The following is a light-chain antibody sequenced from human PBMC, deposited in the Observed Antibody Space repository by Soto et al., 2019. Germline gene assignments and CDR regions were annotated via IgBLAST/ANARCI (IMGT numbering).Light chain of an antibody. CDR2: DAS. CDR1: RSISDW. Sequence: DIQMTQSPSSLSPSLGDRVTITCRASRSISDWLAWYQQKPGKAPELLIFDASNLKSGVSSRFSGSGSGTEFTLTISRLQPDDVATYYCLQYSSHSWTFXQGTKVDIK. CDR3: LQYSSHSWT. V-gene: IGKV1-5*01. J-gene: IGKJ1*01.